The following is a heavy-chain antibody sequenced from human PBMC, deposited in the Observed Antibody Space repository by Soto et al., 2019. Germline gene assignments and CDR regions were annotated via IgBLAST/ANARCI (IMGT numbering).Heavy chain of an antibody. CDR2: IYHRGGGT. V-gene: IGHV4-31*03. CDR1: GVSIDSGGYY. J-gene: IGHJ4*02. D-gene: IGHD2-15*01. Sequence: QVHLQESGPGLVKPSQTLSLICSVSGVSIDSGGYYWSWIRQRPGKGLEWIGYIYHRGGGTFYNPALKRRPAISIAPSKNHPLLDLPSMTAADTAVYYCARDGGRCIGGTCLTNWGQGTLVTVSS. CDR3: ARDGGRCIGGTCLTN.